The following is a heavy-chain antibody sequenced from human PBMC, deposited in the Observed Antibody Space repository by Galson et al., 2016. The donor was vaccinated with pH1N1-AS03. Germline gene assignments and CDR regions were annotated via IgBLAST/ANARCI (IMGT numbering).Heavy chain of an antibody. CDR2: IYWNSEK. CDR1: GFSLNTNGVG. D-gene: IGHD2-21*02. CDR3: ARKRTGSMVVTIGVGYFDF. Sequence: PALVKPTQTLTLTCDFSGFSLNTNGVGVGWIRQPPGKPLEWLALIYWNSEKRYNPFLKGRLTITKDTSKNQVVLTITNMASGDTATYFCARKRTGSMVVTIGVGYFDFWGRGTLVAVSS. V-gene: IGHV2-5*01. J-gene: IGHJ2*01.